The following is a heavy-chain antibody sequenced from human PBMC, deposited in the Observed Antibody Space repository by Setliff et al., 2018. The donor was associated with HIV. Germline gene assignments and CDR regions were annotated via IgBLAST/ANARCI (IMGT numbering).Heavy chain of an antibody. V-gene: IGHV4-39*07. D-gene: IGHD3-10*01. CDR1: GGSISSSNYY. Sequence: SETLSLTCTVSGGSISSSNYYWGWIRQSPGKGLEWIGSVFYSGNTYYNPSLKTRVTISVNTYKNQFSVTLRSVTAADTAVYYCARDTLTMVRGVMFVPTESYLGMDVWGQGTTVTVSS. J-gene: IGHJ6*02. CDR2: VFYSGNT. CDR3: ARDTLTMVRGVMFVPTESYLGMDV.